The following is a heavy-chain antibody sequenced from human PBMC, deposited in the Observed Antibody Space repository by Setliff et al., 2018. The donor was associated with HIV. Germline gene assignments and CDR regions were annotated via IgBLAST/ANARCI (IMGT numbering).Heavy chain of an antibody. CDR3: AISTSGVSGSYPAHAFDI. V-gene: IGHV4-38-2*01. CDR2: ISYRGRT. J-gene: IGHJ3*02. CDR1: GYSISNDYY. D-gene: IGHD3-10*01. Sequence: NPSETLSLTCAVSGYSISNDYYWGWIRQPPGKGLEWIGSISYRGRTYYNLSLKSRLSISVDTSKNQLSLKLSSVTAADTAVYYCAISTSGVSGSYPAHAFDIWGQGTMVTVS.